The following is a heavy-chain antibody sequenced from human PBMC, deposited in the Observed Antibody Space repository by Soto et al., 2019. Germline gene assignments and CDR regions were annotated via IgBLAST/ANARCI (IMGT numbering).Heavy chain of an antibody. J-gene: IGHJ4*02. Sequence: EVQLVESGGGLVQPGGSLRLSCAASGFTFSSYSMNWVRQAPGKGLEWVSYISSSSSTIYYADSVKGRFTISRDNAKNSLYLQMNSLRAEDTAVYYCARPYYYYIWGSYRSAWDYWGQGTLVTVSS. V-gene: IGHV3-48*01. CDR3: ARPYYYYIWGSYRSAWDY. CDR2: ISSSSSTI. CDR1: GFTFSSYS. D-gene: IGHD3-16*02.